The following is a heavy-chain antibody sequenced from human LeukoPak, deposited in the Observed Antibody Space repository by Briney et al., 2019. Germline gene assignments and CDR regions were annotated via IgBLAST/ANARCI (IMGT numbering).Heavy chain of an antibody. CDR3: ARQVYSSILYGIDV. CDR1: GGSISSSSYY. CDR2: IYYSGST. Sequence: SETLSLTCTVSGGSISSSSYYWGWIRQPPGKGLEWIGSIYYSGSTYYNPSLKSRVTISVDTSKNQFSLKLSSVTAADTAVYYCARQVYSSILYGIDVWGQGTTVTVSS. V-gene: IGHV4-39*01. J-gene: IGHJ6*02. D-gene: IGHD6-13*01.